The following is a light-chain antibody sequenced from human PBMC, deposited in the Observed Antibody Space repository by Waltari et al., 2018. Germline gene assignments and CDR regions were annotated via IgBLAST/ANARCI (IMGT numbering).Light chain of an antibody. V-gene: IGKV1-NL1*01. J-gene: IGKJ2*01. Sequence: CRRRQGIVCSVGWYQQKQAKAPRLLLHSASTLHSSGPLRFSSGGSGTQYTLTISSLQPEDCATYYCQQYYERPHTFGQGTRVEI. CDR2: SAS. CDR3: QQYYERPHT. CDR1: QGIVCS.